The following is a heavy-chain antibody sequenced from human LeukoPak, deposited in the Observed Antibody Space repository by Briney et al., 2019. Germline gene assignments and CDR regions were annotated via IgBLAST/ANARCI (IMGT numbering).Heavy chain of an antibody. V-gene: IGHV3-30*02. Sequence: GGSLRPSCAASGFTLSSYGMHWVRQAPGKGLEWVAFIRYDGSNEYYADSVEGRFTISRDNSKNTLYLQMNSLRAEDTAVYYCAKDLDIVVVVAATRGLGDYWGQGTLVTVSS. CDR2: IRYDGSNE. CDR1: GFTLSSYG. D-gene: IGHD2-15*01. CDR3: AKDLDIVVVVAATRGLGDY. J-gene: IGHJ4*02.